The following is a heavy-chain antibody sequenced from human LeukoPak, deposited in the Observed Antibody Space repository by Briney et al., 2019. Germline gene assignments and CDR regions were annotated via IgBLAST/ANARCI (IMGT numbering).Heavy chain of an antibody. V-gene: IGHV1-69*05. Sequence: ASVKVSCKASGGTFSSYAISWVRQAPGQGLEWMGGIIPIFGTANYAQKFQGRVTITTDESTSTAYMELSSLRSEDTAVYYCARDSGGNSHYYYYMDVWGKGTTVTVSS. J-gene: IGHJ6*03. CDR2: IIPIFGTA. CDR1: GGTFSSYA. D-gene: IGHD4-23*01. CDR3: ARDSGGNSHYYYYMDV.